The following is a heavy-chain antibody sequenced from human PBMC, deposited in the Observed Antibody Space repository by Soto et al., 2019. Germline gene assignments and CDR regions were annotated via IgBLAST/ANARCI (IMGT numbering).Heavy chain of an antibody. Sequence: QVQLVQSGPEVKQPGASVRISCQASGYSFTHFEMHWVRQAPGQRLEWMGWINTGNGDTKYSQKFQGRVTFTRDTSASTAYLGLDGLTSDDTSFYFCARGLTRLDYWGQGTLVTDSS. CDR2: INTGNGDT. J-gene: IGHJ4*02. CDR1: GYSFTHFE. CDR3: ARGLTRLDY. D-gene: IGHD7-27*01. V-gene: IGHV1-3*04.